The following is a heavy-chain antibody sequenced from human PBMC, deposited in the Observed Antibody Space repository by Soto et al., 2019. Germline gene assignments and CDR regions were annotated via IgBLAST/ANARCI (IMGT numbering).Heavy chain of an antibody. CDR2: IIPIFGTA. Sequence: QVQLVQSGAEVKKPGSSVKVSCKASGGTFSSYAISWVRQAPGQGLEWMGGIIPIFGTANYAQKFQGRVTSTADESTSTAYMERSSLRSEDTAVYYCASAVHYYDSSGDYYVRAFDIWGQGTMVTVSS. D-gene: IGHD3-22*01. CDR3: ASAVHYYDSSGDYYVRAFDI. J-gene: IGHJ3*02. CDR1: GGTFSSYA. V-gene: IGHV1-69*01.